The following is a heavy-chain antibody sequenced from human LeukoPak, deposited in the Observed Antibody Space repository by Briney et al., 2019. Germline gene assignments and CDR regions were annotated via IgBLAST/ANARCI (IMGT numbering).Heavy chain of an antibody. D-gene: IGHD6-19*01. J-gene: IGHJ4*02. CDR1: GFTFTTYW. CDR2: INQDGTEK. CDR3: ARDHKSSGWYEHYFDY. V-gene: IGHV3-7*01. Sequence: GESLRLSCAASGFTFTTYWMTWVRQAPGKGLEWVANINQDGTEKYYVDSVKGRFTISRDNAKNSLYLQMNSLRDEDTAVYYCARDHKSSGWYEHYFDYWGLGTLVTVSS.